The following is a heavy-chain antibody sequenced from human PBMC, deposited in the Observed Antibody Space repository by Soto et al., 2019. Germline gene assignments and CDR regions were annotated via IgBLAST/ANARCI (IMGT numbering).Heavy chain of an antibody. V-gene: IGHV3-23*01. CDR1: GFTFSSYA. D-gene: IGHD3-10*01. Sequence: GGSLRLSCAASGFTFSSYAMSWVRQAPGKGLEWVSAISGSGGSTYYADSVKGRFTISRDNSKNTLYLQMNSLRAEDTAVYYCAKAGENNYYYYYMDVWGKGTTVTVSS. CDR3: AKAGENNYYYYYMDV. CDR2: ISGSGGST. J-gene: IGHJ6*03.